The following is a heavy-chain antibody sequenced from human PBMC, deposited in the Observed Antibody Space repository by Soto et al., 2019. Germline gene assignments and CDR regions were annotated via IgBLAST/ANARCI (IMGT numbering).Heavy chain of an antibody. Sequence: GASVKVSCKASGGTFSSYAISWVRQAPGQGLEWMGGIIPIFGTANYAQKSQGRVTITADKSTSTAYMELSSLRSEDTAVYYCASGPLGYCSSTSCYDFLEFDPWGQGTLVTVSS. CDR1: GGTFSSYA. CDR3: ASGPLGYCSSTSCYDFLEFDP. V-gene: IGHV1-69*06. D-gene: IGHD2-2*01. J-gene: IGHJ5*02. CDR2: IIPIFGTA.